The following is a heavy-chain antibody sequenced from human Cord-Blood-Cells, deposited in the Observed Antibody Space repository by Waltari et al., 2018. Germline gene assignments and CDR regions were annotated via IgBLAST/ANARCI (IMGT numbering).Heavy chain of an antibody. Sequence: EVQLVESGGGLVQPGGSLRLSCAASGFTVSSNYMSWVRQAPGKGLEWVSVIYCDGSTYYADSVKGRFTISRHDSKNTLYLQMNSLRAEDTAVYYCARERGPRYFDLWGRGTLVTVSS. D-gene: IGHD3-10*01. J-gene: IGHJ2*01. CDR1: GFTVSSNY. V-gene: IGHV3-53*04. CDR3: ARERGPRYFDL. CDR2: IYCDGST.